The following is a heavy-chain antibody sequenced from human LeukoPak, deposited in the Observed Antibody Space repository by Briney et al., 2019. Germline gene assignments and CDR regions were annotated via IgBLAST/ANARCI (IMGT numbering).Heavy chain of an antibody. CDR1: GGSISSSSYY. CDR3: ARGNYDILTGYWPYNWFDP. J-gene: IGHJ5*02. CDR2: IYYSGST. D-gene: IGHD3-9*01. Sequence: SETLSLTCTVSGGSISSSSYYWGWIRQPPRKGLEWIGSIYYSGSTYYNPSLKSRVTISVDTSKNQFSLKLSSVTAADTAVYYCARGNYDILTGYWPYNWFDPWGQGTLVTVSS. V-gene: IGHV4-39*07.